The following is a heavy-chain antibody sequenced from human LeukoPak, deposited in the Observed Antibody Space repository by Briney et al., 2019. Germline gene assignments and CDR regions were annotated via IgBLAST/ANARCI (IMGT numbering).Heavy chain of an antibody. V-gene: IGHV3-30*01. CDR1: GFTFSGYA. Sequence: PGRSLRLSCAPSGFTFSGYAMHWVRQAPGKGLEWVAVISYDGSNKYYADSVKGRFTISRDNSKNTLYLQMNSLRAEDTAVYYCARDLSSSSPVWGKGTTVTVSS. J-gene: IGHJ6*04. CDR2: ISYDGSNK. CDR3: ARDLSSSSPV. D-gene: IGHD6-6*01.